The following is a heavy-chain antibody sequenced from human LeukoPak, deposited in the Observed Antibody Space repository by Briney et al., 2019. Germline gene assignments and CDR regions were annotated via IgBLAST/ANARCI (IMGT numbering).Heavy chain of an antibody. CDR3: ARGHGSGYTNWFDP. CDR2: INPTDGSA. D-gene: IGHD3-10*01. CDR1: GYSFTSYT. V-gene: IGHV1-46*01. Sequence: ASVKVSCKASGYSFTSYTIHWVRQAPGQGLEWAGIINPTDGSAGFAQKFQGRVTMTRDMSTSTVYMEVRSLRSEDTAVYYCARGHGSGYTNWFDPWGQGTLVTVSS. J-gene: IGHJ5*02.